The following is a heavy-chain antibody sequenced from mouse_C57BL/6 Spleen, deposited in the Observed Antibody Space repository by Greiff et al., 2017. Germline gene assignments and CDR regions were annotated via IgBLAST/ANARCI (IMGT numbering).Heavy chain of an antibody. Sequence: VKLMESGPGLVQPSQSLSITCTVSGFSLTSYGVHWVRQSPGKGLEWLGVIWSGGSTDYNAAFISRLSISKDNSKSQVFFKMNSLQADDTAIYYCARIEGSRYYAMDYWGQGTSVTVSS. CDR3: ARIEGSRYYAMDY. CDR1: GFSLTSYG. J-gene: IGHJ4*01. V-gene: IGHV2-2*01. CDR2: IWSGGST.